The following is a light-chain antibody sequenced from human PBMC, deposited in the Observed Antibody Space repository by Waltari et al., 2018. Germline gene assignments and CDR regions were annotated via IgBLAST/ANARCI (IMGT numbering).Light chain of an antibody. CDR2: WAS. CDR3: QQFDTFPLT. J-gene: IGKJ5*01. CDR1: QSVLYSSNNKNY. Sequence: DIQMTQSPDSLAVSLGERATIKCKSSQSVLYSSNNKNYLAWYQQKPGQPPKLLIYWASTRESGVPDRFSGSGSGTDFTLTISSLQPEDFATYFCQQFDTFPLTFGQGTRLEIK. V-gene: IGKV4-1*01.